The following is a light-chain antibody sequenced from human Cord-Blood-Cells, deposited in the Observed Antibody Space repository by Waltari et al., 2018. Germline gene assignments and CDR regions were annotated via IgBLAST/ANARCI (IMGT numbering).Light chain of an antibody. V-gene: IGLV1-47*01. CDR2: RNN. Sequence: QSVLTQPPSASGTPGQRVTISCSGSSSNIGSHYVYWYQQPPGTAPKLLIYRNNQRPSGVPDRFSGSKSGTSASLAISGLRSEDEADYYCAAWDDSLSVVVFGGGTKLTVL. J-gene: IGLJ2*01. CDR3: AAWDDSLSVVV. CDR1: SSNIGSHY.